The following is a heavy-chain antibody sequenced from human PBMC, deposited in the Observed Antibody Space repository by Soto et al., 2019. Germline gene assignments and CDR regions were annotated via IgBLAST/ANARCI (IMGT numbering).Heavy chain of an antibody. V-gene: IGHV3-11*01. J-gene: IGHJ4*02. CDR2: ISISGSNI. Sequence: VQLVESGGGLVKPGGSLRLSCAASGFTFNDYYMTWIRQAPGKGLEWISYISISGSNIHYADSVKGRFTISRDNAKKSLYLQMDSLRAEDTAVYFCVRGWRYDFWSGYFEFWGQGALVTVSS. D-gene: IGHD3-3*01. CDR1: GFTFNDYY. CDR3: VRGWRYDFWSGYFEF.